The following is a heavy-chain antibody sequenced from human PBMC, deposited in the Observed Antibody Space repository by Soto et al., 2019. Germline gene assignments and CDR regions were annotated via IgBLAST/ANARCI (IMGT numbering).Heavy chain of an antibody. J-gene: IGHJ6*03. CDR2: INHSGST. Sequence: SETLSLTCAVYGGSFSGYYWSWIRQPPGKGLEWIGEINHSGSTNYNPSLKSRVTISVDTSKNQFSLKLSSVTAADTAVYYCARGGIAARPGYSYYYYMDVWGKGTTVTVS. CDR3: ARGGIAARPGYSYYYYMDV. D-gene: IGHD6-6*01. V-gene: IGHV4-34*01. CDR1: GGSFSGYY.